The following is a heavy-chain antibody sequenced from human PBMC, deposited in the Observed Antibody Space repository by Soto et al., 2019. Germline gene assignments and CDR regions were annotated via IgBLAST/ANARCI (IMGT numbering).Heavy chain of an antibody. D-gene: IGHD6-13*01. CDR2: ISYDGSNK. J-gene: IGHJ4*02. CDR1: GFTFSSYA. V-gene: IGHV3-30-3*01. Sequence: QVQLVESGGGVVQPGRSLRLSCAASGFTFSSYAMHWVRQAPGKGLEWVAVISYDGSNKYYADSVKGRFTISRDNFKNTLYLQMNSLRAEDTAVYYCARGSHIAAAGSLDYWGQGTLVTVSS. CDR3: ARGSHIAAAGSLDY.